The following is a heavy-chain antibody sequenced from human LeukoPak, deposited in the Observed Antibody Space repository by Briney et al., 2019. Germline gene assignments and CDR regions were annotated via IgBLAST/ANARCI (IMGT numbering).Heavy chain of an antibody. J-gene: IGHJ4*02. V-gene: IGHV3-11*01. D-gene: IGHD4-17*01. CDR1: GFTFSDSY. CDR2: ISSSGSTI. CDR3: ASLGMTTVTLDY. Sequence: VGSLRRSCAASGFTFSDSYMNWIRQAPGKLLDWVSYISSSGSTIYYADSVKGRFTISRDNAKNSLYLQMNSLRAEDTAVYYCASLGMTTVTLDYWGQGTLVTVSS.